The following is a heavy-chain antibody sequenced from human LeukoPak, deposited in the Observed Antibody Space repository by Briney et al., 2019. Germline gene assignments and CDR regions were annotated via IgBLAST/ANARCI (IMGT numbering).Heavy chain of an antibody. CDR3: ARGTSSSWYRFDY. V-gene: IGHV4-39*01. CDR2: IYYSGST. J-gene: IGHJ4*02. Sequence: SETLSLTCTVSGGSISSSSYYWGWIRQPPGKGLEWIGSIYYSGSTYYNPSLKSRVTISVDTSKNQFSLKLSSVTAADTAVYYCARGTSSSWYRFDYWGQGTLVTVSS. D-gene: IGHD6-13*01. CDR1: GGSISSSSYY.